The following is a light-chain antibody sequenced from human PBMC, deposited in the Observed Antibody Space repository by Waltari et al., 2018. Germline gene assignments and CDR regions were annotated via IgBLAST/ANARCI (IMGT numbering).Light chain of an antibody. J-gene: IGLJ2*01. V-gene: IGLV3-25*03. CDR3: QSADSDGTYPV. CDR2: KGS. CDR1: ALWRQT. Sequence: DELTPPPPVPVSPGQTAIITCPGDALWRQTPFWYQQKSGQAPVLVMYKGSERPSGSPERFSGSTLGTTVTLTISGVQAEDEAVYYCQSADSDGTYPVFGGGTKLTVL.